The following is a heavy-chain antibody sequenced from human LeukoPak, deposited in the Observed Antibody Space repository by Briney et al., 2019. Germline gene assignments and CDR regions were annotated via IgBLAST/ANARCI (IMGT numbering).Heavy chain of an antibody. CDR1: GFTFSGFS. CDR2: ISASGGRT. V-gene: IGHV3-23*01. Sequence: GGSLRLSCAGSGFTFSGFSMNWVRQAPGKGLECVSVISASGGRTYSAESVKARFTISRDNSKNTLYLEMNSLTADDTAVYYCAKGHSDFGTGFDLWGQGTLVTVS. CDR3: AKGHSDFGTGFDL. J-gene: IGHJ4*02. D-gene: IGHD4-17*01.